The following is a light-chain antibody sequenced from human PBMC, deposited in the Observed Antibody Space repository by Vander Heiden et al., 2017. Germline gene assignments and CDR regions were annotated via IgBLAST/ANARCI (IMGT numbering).Light chain of an antibody. CDR3: QQRANWPPEYT. Sequence: EVVLTQSPATLSLSPGERATISCRASEGVSRYLAWYQQKPGQAPRLLIYDASNRASGIPARFSGSGSGTDFTLTISTLEPEDFAVYYCQQRANWPPEYTFGQGTKLEI. CDR2: DAS. CDR1: EGVSRY. J-gene: IGKJ2*01. V-gene: IGKV3-11*01.